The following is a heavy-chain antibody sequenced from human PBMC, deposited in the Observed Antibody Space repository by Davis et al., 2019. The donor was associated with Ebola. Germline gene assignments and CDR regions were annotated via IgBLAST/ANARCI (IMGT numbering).Heavy chain of an antibody. CDR2: IFRTGAT. D-gene: IGHD6-6*01. CDR3: ARQSSSSWGDY. CDR1: GFTVRNTH. V-gene: IGHV4-39*01. J-gene: IGHJ4*02. Sequence: GSLRLSCDASGFTVRNTHMSWIRQPPGKGLEWMGSIFRTGATSYNPSPKSRVTISLDTSKNHFSLKLSSVTAADTAVYYCARQSSSSWGDYWGQGTLVTVSS.